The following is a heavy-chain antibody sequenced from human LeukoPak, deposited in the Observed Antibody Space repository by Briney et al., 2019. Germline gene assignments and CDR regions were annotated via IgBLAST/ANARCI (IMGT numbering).Heavy chain of an antibody. V-gene: IGHV1-8*01. D-gene: IGHD5-12*01. CDR1: GYTFTSYD. CDR2: MNPNSGNT. Sequence: GASVKVSFKASGYTFTSYDINWVRQATGQGLEWMGWMNPNSGNTGYAQKFQGRVTMTRDTSISTAYMELSSLRSEDTAVYYCARGHGYSGYDFFPYYYYGMDVWGQGTTVTVSS. J-gene: IGHJ6*02. CDR3: ARGHGYSGYDFFPYYYYGMDV.